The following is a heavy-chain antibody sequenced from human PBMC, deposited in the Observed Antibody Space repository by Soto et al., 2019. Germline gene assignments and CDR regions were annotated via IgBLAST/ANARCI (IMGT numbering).Heavy chain of an antibody. D-gene: IGHD5-18*01. CDR2: IYHTWST. Sequence: SETLSLTCNFCVYCRHSCSYYLTFIRQSPGRGLELIGHIYHTWSTNYNPSLRSRLTISLDTSKNHFSLTLRSVNAVDTGVYYCAESWGGDGYYHWGKGNMVNVSS. J-gene: IGHJ6*03. CDR1: VYCRHSCSYY. V-gene: IGHV4-61*03. CDR3: AESWGGDGYYH.